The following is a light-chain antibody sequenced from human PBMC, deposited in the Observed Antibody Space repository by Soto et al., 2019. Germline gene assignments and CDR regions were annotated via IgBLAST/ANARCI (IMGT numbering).Light chain of an antibody. CDR1: QSVSSSY. J-gene: IGKJ1*01. CDR2: GAS. Sequence: EIVLTQSPGTLSLSPGDRATLSCRASQSVSSSYLAWYQQKPGQAPRLLIYGASSRATGIPDRFSGSGSGTDFTLTISRLEPEYFAVYYCQQYGSPCTFGQGTKVDI. V-gene: IGKV3-20*01. CDR3: QQYGSPCT.